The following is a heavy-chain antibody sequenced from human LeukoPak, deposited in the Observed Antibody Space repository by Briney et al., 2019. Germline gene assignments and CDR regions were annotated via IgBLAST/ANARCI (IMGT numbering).Heavy chain of an antibody. CDR3: ARGQYYYDSSGYRFDY. CDR1: GFTFSSYG. CDR2: ISGSGGST. Sequence: GGTLRLSCAASGFTFSSYGMSWVRQAPGKGLEWVSAISGSGGSTYYADSVKGRFTISRDNSKNSLYLQMNSLRAEDTAVYYCARGQYYYDSSGYRFDYWGQGTLVTVSS. V-gene: IGHV3-23*01. J-gene: IGHJ4*02. D-gene: IGHD3-22*01.